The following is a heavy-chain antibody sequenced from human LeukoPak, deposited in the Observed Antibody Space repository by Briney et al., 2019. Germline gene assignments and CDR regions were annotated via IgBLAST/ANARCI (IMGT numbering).Heavy chain of an antibody. V-gene: IGHV4-59*08. Sequence: KPSETLSLTCAVSGASISSNYWSWIRQPPGKGLEWIRYIYSSGSTNSNPSLKSRVTMSVDTSKNQFSLKMSSVTAADTAVYYCAKSVGAAPFEYWGQGTLVTVSS. CDR2: IYSSGST. D-gene: IGHD1-26*01. J-gene: IGHJ4*02. CDR1: GASISSNY. CDR3: AKSVGAAPFEY.